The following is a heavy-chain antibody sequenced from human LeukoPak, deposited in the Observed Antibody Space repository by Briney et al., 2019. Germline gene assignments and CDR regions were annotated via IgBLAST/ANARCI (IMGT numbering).Heavy chain of an antibody. CDR1: GFTFSSYA. D-gene: IGHD3-10*01. CDR2: ISSSGSTI. Sequence: GGSLRLSCAVSGFTFSSYAMSWVRQAPGKGLEWVSYISSSGSTIYYADSVKGRFTISRDNAKNSLYLQMNSLRAEDTAVYYCARGLKYGVSDYWGQGTLVTVSS. V-gene: IGHV3-11*01. CDR3: ARGLKYGVSDY. J-gene: IGHJ4*02.